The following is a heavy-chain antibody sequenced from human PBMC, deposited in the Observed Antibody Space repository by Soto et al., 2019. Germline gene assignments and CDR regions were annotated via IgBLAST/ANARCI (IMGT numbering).Heavy chain of an antibody. D-gene: IGHD2-2*01. V-gene: IGHV3-30*18. CDR1: GFTFSSYG. CDR2: ISYDGSNK. J-gene: IGHJ6*02. Sequence: LRLSCAASGFTFSSYGMHWVRQAPGKGLEWVAVISYDGSNKYYADSVKGRFTISRDNSKNTLYLQMNSLRAEDTAVYYCAKDAVPAAPYYYSGMDVWGQGXTVTVYS. CDR3: AKDAVPAAPYYYSGMDV.